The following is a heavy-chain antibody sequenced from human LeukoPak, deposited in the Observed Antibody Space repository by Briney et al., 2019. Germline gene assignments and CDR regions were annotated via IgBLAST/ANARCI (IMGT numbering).Heavy chain of an antibody. Sequence: PGGSLRLSCAASRFTLSSYGMHWAPQAPPKGLEGGAFKRYNGRKKNYADSAKGRFTISKDNSKNTLHLTMNSLRAEDTAVYYCAAMMRGVIRNWLDPWGQGTLVTLSS. J-gene: IGHJ5*02. CDR3: AAMMRGVIRNWLDP. CDR1: RFTLSSYG. D-gene: IGHD3-10*01. V-gene: IGHV3-30*02. CDR2: KRYNGRKK.